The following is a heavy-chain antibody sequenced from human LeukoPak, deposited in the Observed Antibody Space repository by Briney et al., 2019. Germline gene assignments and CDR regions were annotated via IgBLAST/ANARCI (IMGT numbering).Heavy chain of an antibody. CDR2: ISGSGGST. D-gene: IGHD6-13*01. CDR3: AKVRDRSSSWYYFDY. J-gene: IGHJ4*02. V-gene: IGHV3-23*01. CDR1: GFTFSSYG. Sequence: PGGSLRLSCAASGFTFSSYGMSWVRQAPGKGLEWVSAISGSGGSTYYADSVKGRFTISRDNSKNTLYLQMNSLRAEDTAVYYCAKVRDRSSSWYYFDYWGQGTLVTVSS.